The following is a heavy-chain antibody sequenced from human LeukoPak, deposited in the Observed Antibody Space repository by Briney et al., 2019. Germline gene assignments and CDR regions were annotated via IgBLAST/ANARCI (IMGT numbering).Heavy chain of an antibody. J-gene: IGHJ3*02. D-gene: IGHD5-18*01. Sequence: GGSLRLSCLASGFTINSNYMSWVRQAPGKGLEWVSVIYSGGSTYYADSVKGRFTISRDNSKNTLYLQMNSLRTEDTAMYYCARKCGYSYGYLDALDIWGQGTMVTVSS. CDR2: IYSGGST. V-gene: IGHV3-53*01. CDR3: ARKCGYSYGYLDALDI. CDR1: GFTINSNY.